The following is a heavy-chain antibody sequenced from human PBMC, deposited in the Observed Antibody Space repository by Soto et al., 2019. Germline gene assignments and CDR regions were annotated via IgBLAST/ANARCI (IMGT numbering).Heavy chain of an antibody. J-gene: IGHJ4*02. V-gene: IGHV3-15*01. CDR1: GFTFSNAW. Sequence: GGSLRLSCAASGFTFSNAWMSWVRQAPGKGLEWVGRIKSETDGGTTDYAAPVKGRFTISRDDSKNTLYLQMNSLKTEDTAVYYCTTDGVGEYYFDYWGQGTLVTVSS. D-gene: IGHD4-17*01. CDR2: IKSETDGGTT. CDR3: TTDGVGEYYFDY.